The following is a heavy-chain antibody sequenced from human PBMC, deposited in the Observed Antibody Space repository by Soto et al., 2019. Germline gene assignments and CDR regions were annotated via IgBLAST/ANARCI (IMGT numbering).Heavy chain of an antibody. D-gene: IGHD2-21*02. Sequence: QVQLVQSGAEVKPPGSSVKVSCKTSGGTFGTYGIGWARQAPGQGLEWMGGIVPLTGTPNYAQKFQGRVKITPDKASRTVHMQLSSLRSDDTAVYFCARGPGSDSYFHYWGLGTLVTVSS. J-gene: IGHJ4*02. CDR2: IVPLTGTP. CDR3: ARGPGSDSYFHY. V-gene: IGHV1-69*14. CDR1: GGTFGTYG.